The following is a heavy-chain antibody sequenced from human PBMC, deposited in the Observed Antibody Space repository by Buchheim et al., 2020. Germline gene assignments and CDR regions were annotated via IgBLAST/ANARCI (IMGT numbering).Heavy chain of an antibody. Sequence: QVQLVESGGGVVQPGRSLRLSCAASGFTFSSYAMHWVRQAPGKGLEWVAVISYDGSSKYYADSVKGRFTISRDNSKNTLYLQMSSLRAEDTAVYYCARDSKDIVVVVAATSNYYYGMDVWGQGTT. D-gene: IGHD2-15*01. J-gene: IGHJ6*02. CDR3: ARDSKDIVVVVAATSNYYYGMDV. CDR2: ISYDGSSK. CDR1: GFTFSSYA. V-gene: IGHV3-30*04.